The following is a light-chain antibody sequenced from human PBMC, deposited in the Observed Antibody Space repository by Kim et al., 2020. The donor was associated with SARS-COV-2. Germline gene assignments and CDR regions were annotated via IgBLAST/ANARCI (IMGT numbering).Light chain of an antibody. CDR3: SSYTTANTLV. Sequence: GQSITISCTGTSHDVGANDYVSWYQHHPGSAPNLLIFEVNHRPSGVSSRFSGSKSGNTASLTISALQPTDEAHYHCSSYTTANTLVFGTGTTVSVL. CDR2: EVN. V-gene: IGLV2-14*01. CDR1: SHDVGANDY. J-gene: IGLJ1*01.